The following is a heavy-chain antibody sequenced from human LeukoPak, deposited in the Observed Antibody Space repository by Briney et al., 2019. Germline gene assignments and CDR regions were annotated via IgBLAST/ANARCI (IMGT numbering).Heavy chain of an antibody. CDR2: VYYTGST. CDR1: GGSISSYY. J-gene: IGHJ4*02. CDR3: ARPRSIGVWGSYRYTGFDY. V-gene: IGHV4-59*04. Sequence: SETLSLTCTVSGGSISSYYWSWIRQPPGKNLEWLGSVYYTGSTHNNPSLKSRVTISVDTSKNQFSLKPSSVTAADTAVYYCARPRSIGVWGSYRYTGFDYWGQGTLVTVSS. D-gene: IGHD3-16*02.